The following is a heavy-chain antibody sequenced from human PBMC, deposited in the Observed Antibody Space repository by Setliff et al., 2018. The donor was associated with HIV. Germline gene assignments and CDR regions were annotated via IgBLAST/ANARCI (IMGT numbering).Heavy chain of an antibody. Sequence: SVKVSCKASGGTFSSYAISWVRQAPGQGFEWMGGIIPIFGTANYAQKFQGRVTITTDESTSTAYMELSSLRSEDTAVYYCARAPELYSGSYDAFDIWGQGTMVTVSS. CDR2: IIPIFGTA. CDR1: GGTFSSYA. D-gene: IGHD1-26*01. CDR3: ARAPELYSGSYDAFDI. V-gene: IGHV1-69*05. J-gene: IGHJ3*02.